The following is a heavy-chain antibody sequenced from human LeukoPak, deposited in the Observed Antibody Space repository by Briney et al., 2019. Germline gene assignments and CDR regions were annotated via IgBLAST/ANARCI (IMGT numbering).Heavy chain of an antibody. CDR2: ISSSSSTI. CDR3: ARALWFGNTFPSY. Sequence: GGSLRLSCAASGLTISSYSMNWVRQAPGKGLQWVSYISSSSSTIYYADSVKGRFPISRDNAKNSLYLQMNSLRAEDTAVYYCARALWFGNTFPSYWGQGTLVTVSS. CDR1: GLTISSYS. J-gene: IGHJ4*02. V-gene: IGHV3-48*01. D-gene: IGHD3-10*01.